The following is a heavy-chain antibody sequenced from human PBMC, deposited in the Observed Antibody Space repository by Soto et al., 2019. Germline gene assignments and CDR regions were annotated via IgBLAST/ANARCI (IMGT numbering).Heavy chain of an antibody. V-gene: IGHV3-23*01. CDR3: AKDVAGGRDYYYYYMDV. J-gene: IGHJ6*03. Sequence: EVQLLESGGGLVQPGGSLRLSCAASGFTFSYYAMCWVRQAPGRGLEWLSHISESGGSTYYADAVKGRFTISRDNSKNTLYPQMNSLRAEDTAVYYCAKDVAGGRDYYYYYMDVWGKGTTVAVSS. CDR2: ISESGGST. D-gene: IGHD6-13*01. CDR1: GFTFSYYA.